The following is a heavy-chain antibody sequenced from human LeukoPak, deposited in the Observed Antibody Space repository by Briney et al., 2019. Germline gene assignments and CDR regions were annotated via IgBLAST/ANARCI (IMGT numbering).Heavy chain of an antibody. CDR2: ISGSGGST. D-gene: IGHD4-17*01. V-gene: IGHV3-23*01. Sequence: GGSLRLSCAASGFTFSSYAMSWVRQAPGKGLEWVSAISGSGGSTYYADSVKGRFTISRDNSKNTLYLQMNSLRAEDTAVYYCATVPIWLTDYGELDAFDIWGQGTMVTVSS. CDR3: ATVPIWLTDYGELDAFDI. CDR1: GFTFSSYA. J-gene: IGHJ3*02.